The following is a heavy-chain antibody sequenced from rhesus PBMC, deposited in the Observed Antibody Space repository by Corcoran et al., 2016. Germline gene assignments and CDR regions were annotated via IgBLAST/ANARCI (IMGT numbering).Heavy chain of an antibody. CDR1: GGSISSSY. CDR3: ARDRGPGAY. CDR2: IYGSGSST. J-gene: IGHJ4*01. V-gene: IGHV4-169*02. D-gene: IGHD3-9*01. Sequence: QLQLQESGPGLVKPSETLSVTCAVSGGSISSSYWSWIRQAPGKGLEWIGYIYGSGSSTNYNPSLKSLVTLSVGTSKIQLSLTLSSVTPADTAVYYWARDRGPGAYWGQGVLVTVSS.